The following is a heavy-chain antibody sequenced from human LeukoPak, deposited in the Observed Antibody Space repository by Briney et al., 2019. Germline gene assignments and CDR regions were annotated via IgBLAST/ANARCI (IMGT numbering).Heavy chain of an antibody. CDR3: ASYEHDVSNWYFDL. D-gene: IGHD3-3*02. V-gene: IGHV3-53*01. J-gene: IGHJ2*01. CDR2: IYGGGRT. Sequence: GGSLRLSCAASGLAVSNKYLTWVRQAPGKGLEWVSLIYGGGRTTYADSVKGRFTISRDNFENTLYLQMNSLRAEDTAFYYCASYEHDVSNWYFDLWGRGTLVTVSS. CDR1: GLAVSNKY.